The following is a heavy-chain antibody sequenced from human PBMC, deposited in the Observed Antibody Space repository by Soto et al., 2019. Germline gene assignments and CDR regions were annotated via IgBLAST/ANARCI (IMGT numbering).Heavy chain of an antibody. J-gene: IGHJ4*02. CDR2: ISYDGSNK. CDR1: GFTFSYYA. D-gene: IGHD5-18*01. Sequence: QVQLVESGGGVVQPGRSLRLSCAASGFTFSYYAMHWVRQAPGKGLEWVAVISYDGSNKYYADSVKGRFTISRDNSKNTLYLQMNNLSAEDTAVYYCARAALVGTSYGLHYFGSWGQGTLVTVSS. CDR3: ARAALVGTSYGLHYFGS. V-gene: IGHV3-30-3*01.